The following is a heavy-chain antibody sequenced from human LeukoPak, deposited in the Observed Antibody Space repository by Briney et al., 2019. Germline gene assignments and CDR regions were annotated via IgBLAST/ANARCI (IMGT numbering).Heavy chain of an antibody. J-gene: IGHJ5*02. Sequence: SETLSLTCTVSSGSISNYFWTWVRQPPGKGLEWIGYIFYTGRTTYDPSLESRATISVDTSRNQFSLTLNSVTAADTAVYYCAGANSSWYYYNTGWFDPWGQGTLVTVSS. D-gene: IGHD6-13*01. V-gene: IGHV4-59*01. CDR2: IFYTGRT. CDR1: SGSISNYF. CDR3: AGANSSWYYYNTGWFDP.